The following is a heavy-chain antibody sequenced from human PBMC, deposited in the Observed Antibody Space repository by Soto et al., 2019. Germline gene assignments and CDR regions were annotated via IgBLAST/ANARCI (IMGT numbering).Heavy chain of an antibody. D-gene: IGHD6-6*01. CDR2: INHSGST. J-gene: IGHJ6*02. CDR1: GGSFSGYY. V-gene: IGHV4-34*01. CDR3: ARGRRASSSPRAYYYYYGMDV. Sequence: QVQLQQWGAGLLKPSETLSLTCAVYGGSFSGYYWSWIREPPGKGLEWIGEINHSGSTNYNPSLKSRVTTSVDTSKNQFSLKLSSVTAADTAVYYCARGRRASSSPRAYYYYYGMDVWGQGTTVTVSS.